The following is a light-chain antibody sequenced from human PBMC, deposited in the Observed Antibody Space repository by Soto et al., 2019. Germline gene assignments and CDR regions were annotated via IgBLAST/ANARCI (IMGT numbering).Light chain of an antibody. CDR3: SSYTSISTLYV. V-gene: IGLV2-14*01. CDR2: EVS. CDR1: NSDVGGYNY. J-gene: IGLJ1*01. Sequence: ALTQPASVSGSPGQSITISCTGTNSDVGGYNYVSWYQQHPGKAPELMIYEVSHRPSGVSNRFSGSKSDNTASLTISGLQAEDEADYYCSSYTSISTLYVFGTGTKVTV.